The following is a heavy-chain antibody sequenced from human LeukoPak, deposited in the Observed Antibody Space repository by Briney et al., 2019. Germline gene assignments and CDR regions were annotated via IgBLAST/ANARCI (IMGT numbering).Heavy chain of an antibody. CDR1: GFTFSDYY. V-gene: IGHV3-11*01. CDR3: ARAALDSRNYYYGLDA. J-gene: IGHJ6*02. CDR2: IKSSSGPK. D-gene: IGHD1-14*01. Sequence: GGSLRLSCAASGFTFSDYYMSWIRQAPGKGLEWVSYIKSSSGPKYYVDSVKGRFTISRDNAKNSLYLQMNGLRAEDTAVYYCARAALDSRNYYYGLDAWGQGTTVTVSS.